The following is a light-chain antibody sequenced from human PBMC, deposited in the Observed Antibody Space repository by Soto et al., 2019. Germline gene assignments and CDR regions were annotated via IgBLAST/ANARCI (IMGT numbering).Light chain of an antibody. J-gene: IGKJ5*01. CDR2: AAS. V-gene: IGKV3-11*01. Sequence: EFVLTQSPGTLSLSPGERATLSCRASQSVPSNYLAWYQQRPGQAPRLLIYAASIRATGIPARFSGSGSGTDFTLTISSLEPEDFAVYYCQQRSNWPPTFGQGTRLEIK. CDR3: QQRSNWPPT. CDR1: QSVPSNY.